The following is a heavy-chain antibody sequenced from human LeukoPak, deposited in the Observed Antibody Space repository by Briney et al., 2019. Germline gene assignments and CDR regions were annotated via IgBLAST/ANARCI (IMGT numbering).Heavy chain of an antibody. J-gene: IGHJ4*02. CDR1: GFTFSSYA. V-gene: IGHV3-23*01. CDR2: ISGSGGST. CDR3: AKDLTIDAVAGDYFDY. Sequence: PGGSLRLSCAASGFTFSSYAVSWVRQAPGKGLEWVSAISGSGGSTYYADSVKGRFTISRDNSKNTLYLQMNSLRAEDTAVYYCAKDLTIDAVAGDYFDYWGQGTLVTVSS. D-gene: IGHD6-19*01.